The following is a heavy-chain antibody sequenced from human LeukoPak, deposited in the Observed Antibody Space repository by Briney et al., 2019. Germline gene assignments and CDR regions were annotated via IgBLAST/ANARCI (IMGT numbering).Heavy chain of an antibody. CDR3: ASHSGGNSEVFDY. D-gene: IGHD4-23*01. CDR2: IDYTGNT. V-gene: IGHV4-59*01. J-gene: IGHJ4*02. CDR1: GGSISSYY. Sequence: PSETLSLTCTVSGGSISSYYWSWIRQPPGNRLEWIGYIDYTGNTKYNPSLKSRVTLSIDTSKNQFSLKLRSVTAADTAVYYCASHSGGNSEVFDYWGQGTLVTVSS.